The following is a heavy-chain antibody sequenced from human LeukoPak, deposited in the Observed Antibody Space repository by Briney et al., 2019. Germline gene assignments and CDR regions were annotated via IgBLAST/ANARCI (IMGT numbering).Heavy chain of an antibody. Sequence: GGSLRLSCAASGFTFSDYILDWVRQAPGKGLEWVAAISNDGGGTMYAAFVEGRFTISRDNSKNTLSLQMNSLRAEDTALYYCAKGSSGYFADLWGQGTLVTVSS. J-gene: IGHJ5*02. V-gene: IGHV3-23*01. CDR1: GFTFSDYI. CDR2: ISNDGGGT. CDR3: AKGSSGYFADL. D-gene: IGHD3-22*01.